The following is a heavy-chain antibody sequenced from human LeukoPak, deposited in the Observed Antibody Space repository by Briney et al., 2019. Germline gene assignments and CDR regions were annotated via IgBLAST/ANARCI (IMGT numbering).Heavy chain of an antibody. CDR2: INHSGST. CDR1: GGSFSGYY. V-gene: IGHV4-34*01. D-gene: IGHD5-18*01. CDR3: ARVGYSYVINDWSRTGLGAYPTKYYYHMDV. Sequence: SETLSLACAVYGGSFSGYYWSWIRQPPGKGLEWNGEINHSGSTNFNPSFKSRVTISGDTSKNQFSLKPSSVTAADTAVYFCARVGYSYVINDWSRTGLGAYPTKYYYHMDVWGKGTTVTVSS. J-gene: IGHJ6*03.